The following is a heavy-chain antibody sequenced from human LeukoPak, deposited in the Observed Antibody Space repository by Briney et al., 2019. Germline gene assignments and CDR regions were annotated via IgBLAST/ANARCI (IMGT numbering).Heavy chain of an antibody. CDR2: IYYSGST. CDR1: GGSISSYY. CDR3: AGHTYTGLGDY. D-gene: IGHD6-19*01. J-gene: IGHJ4*02. V-gene: IGHV4-59*01. Sequence: SETLSLTCTVPGGSISSYYWSWIRQPPGKGLEWIGYIYYSGSTNSNPALKSRVTISVDTSKNQFSLKLSSVTAADTSVYYCAGHTYTGLGDYWGQGTLVTVSS.